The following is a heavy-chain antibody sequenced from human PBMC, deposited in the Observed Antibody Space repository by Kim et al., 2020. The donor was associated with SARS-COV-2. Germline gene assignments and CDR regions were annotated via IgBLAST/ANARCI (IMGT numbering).Heavy chain of an antibody. V-gene: IGHV3-33*05. CDR3: ARIFDY. J-gene: IGHJ4*02. CDR2: ISYDGSNK. Sequence: GGSLRLSCAASGFTFSSYGMHWVRQAPGKGLEWVAVISYDGSNKYYADSVKGRFTISRDNSKNTLYLQMNSLRAEDTAVYYCARIFDYWGQGTLVTVSS. CDR1: GFTFSSYG.